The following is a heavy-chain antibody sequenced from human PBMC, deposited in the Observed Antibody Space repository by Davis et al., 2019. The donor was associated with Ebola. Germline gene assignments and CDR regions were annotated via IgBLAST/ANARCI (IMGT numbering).Heavy chain of an antibody. D-gene: IGHD5-18*01. V-gene: IGHV3-7*03. Sequence: PGGSLRLSCAASGFTFSDYWMTWVRQAPGKGLEWVANIKEDGSDPNYVDSVKGRFTISKDNARNSLYLQMNSLRAEDTALYYCARDNSRKFDYWGRGTLVTVSS. J-gene: IGHJ4*02. CDR1: GFTFSDYW. CDR2: IKEDGSDP. CDR3: ARDNSRKFDY.